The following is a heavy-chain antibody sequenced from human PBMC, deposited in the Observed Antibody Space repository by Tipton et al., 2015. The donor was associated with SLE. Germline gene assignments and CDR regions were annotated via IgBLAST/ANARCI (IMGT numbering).Heavy chain of an antibody. D-gene: IGHD3-10*01. J-gene: IGHJ4*02. V-gene: IGHV3-7*01. CDR3: ARSSYGGIY. CDR2: IKQNGSEK. CDR1: GFTFRSYW. Sequence: SLRLSCTASGFTFRSYWMSWVRQAPGKGLEWVANIKQNGSEKDYVDSVKGRFTISTDNGKNSLYLQMNSLRVEDTAIYYCARSSYGGIYWGQGTLVTVCS.